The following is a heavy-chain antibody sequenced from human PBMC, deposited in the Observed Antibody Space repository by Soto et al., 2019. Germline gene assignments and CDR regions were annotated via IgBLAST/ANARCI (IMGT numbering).Heavy chain of an antibody. Sequence: QVQLVQSGAEVKKPGSSVKVSCKASGGTFSSYAIRWVRQAPGQGLEWMGGIIPIFGTANYAQKFQGRDTISTXXSXSXXYMELSSLRSEDTAVYYCARGCSGGSCYSGWYFDLWGRGTLVTVSS. CDR2: IIPIFGTA. CDR1: GGTFSSYA. V-gene: IGHV1-69*05. D-gene: IGHD2-15*01. J-gene: IGHJ2*01. CDR3: ARGCSGGSCYSGWYFDL.